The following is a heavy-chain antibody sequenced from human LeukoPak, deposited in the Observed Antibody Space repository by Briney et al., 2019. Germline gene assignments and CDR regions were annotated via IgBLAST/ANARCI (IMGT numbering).Heavy chain of an antibody. CDR3: ASVPDYGDYTHLAYYYMDV. CDR2: IMQDGNDK. D-gene: IGHD4-17*01. J-gene: IGHJ6*03. CDR1: GFTFRTYC. V-gene: IGHV3-7*01. Sequence: PGGSLRLSCAASGFTFRTYCMSWVRQAPGKGLEWVANIMQDGNDKYYVDSVKGRFTISRDNAKNSLYLQLNSLRVEDTAVYYCASVPDYGDYTHLAYYYMDVWGKGTTVTVSS.